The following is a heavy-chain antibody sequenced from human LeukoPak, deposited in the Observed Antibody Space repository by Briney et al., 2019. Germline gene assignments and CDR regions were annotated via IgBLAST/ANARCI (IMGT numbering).Heavy chain of an antibody. CDR2: IYYSGST. CDR1: GGSISSSSYY. Sequence: PSETLSLTCTVSGGSISSSSYYWGWIRQPPGKGLEWIGSIYYSGSTYYNPSLKSRVTISVDTSKNQFSLKLSSVTAADTAVYYCARVTLHWGKFDYWGQGTLVTVSS. J-gene: IGHJ4*02. CDR3: ARVTLHWGKFDY. V-gene: IGHV4-39*07. D-gene: IGHD3-16*01.